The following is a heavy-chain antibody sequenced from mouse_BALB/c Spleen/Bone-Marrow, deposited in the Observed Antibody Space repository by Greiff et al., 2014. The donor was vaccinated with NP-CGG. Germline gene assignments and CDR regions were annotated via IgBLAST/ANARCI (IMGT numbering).Heavy chain of an antibody. Sequence: EVMLVESGGGLVKSGGSLKLSCAASGFSFNSYGMSWVRQTPEKRLEWVATIWGGGSYTFYPDSVKGRFTISRNSAKNNLYLQLSSLRSEDTALYYCARHAYYDQTEVSFVYWGQGTLVTVSA. CDR2: IWGGGSYT. CDR3: ARHAYYDQTEVSFVY. CDR1: GFSFNSYG. D-gene: IGHD2-4*01. J-gene: IGHJ3*01. V-gene: IGHV5-9-2*01.